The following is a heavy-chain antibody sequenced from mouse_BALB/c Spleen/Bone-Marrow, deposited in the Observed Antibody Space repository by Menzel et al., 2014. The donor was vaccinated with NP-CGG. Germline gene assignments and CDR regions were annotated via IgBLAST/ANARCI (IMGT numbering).Heavy chain of an antibody. J-gene: IGHJ2*01. CDR3: ARYYCGFYFDY. D-gene: IGHD1-1*01. V-gene: IGHV14-3*02. Sequence: VQLQQSGAELVKPGASVKLSCTASGFNIXDTYMHWVKQRPEQGLEWIGRIDPANGNTKYDPKFQGKATITADTSSNTAYLQLSSLTSEDTAVYYCARYYCGFYFDYWGQGTTLTVSS. CDR1: GFNIXDTY. CDR2: IDPANGNT.